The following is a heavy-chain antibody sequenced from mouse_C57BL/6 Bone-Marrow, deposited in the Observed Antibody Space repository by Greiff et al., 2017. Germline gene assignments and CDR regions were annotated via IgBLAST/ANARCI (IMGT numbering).Heavy chain of an antibody. J-gene: IGHJ2*01. Sequence: QVQLQQPGAELVMPGASVKLSCTASGYTFPSYGMPWVKQRPGKGLEWIGRIDPSDSYPNYNQNFKGKSTLTVDKSSSTAYMQLSSLTSEDSAVYYCARSKLLRSYYFDYWGQGTTLTVSS. CDR2: IDPSDSYP. V-gene: IGHV1-69*01. D-gene: IGHD1-1*01. CDR1: GYTFPSYG. CDR3: ARSKLLRSYYFDY.